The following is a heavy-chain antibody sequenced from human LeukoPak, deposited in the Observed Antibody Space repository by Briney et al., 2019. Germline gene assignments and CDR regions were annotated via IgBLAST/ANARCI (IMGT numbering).Heavy chain of an antibody. CDR2: IYHSGST. CDR3: ARRLVGANVFDY. Sequence: SETLSLTCAVSGYSISSGYYWGWIRQPPGKGLEWIGSIYHSGSTYYNPSLKSRVTISVDTSKNQFSLKLSSVTAADTAVYYCARRLVGANVFDYWGQGTPVTVSS. J-gene: IGHJ4*02. CDR1: GYSISSGYY. D-gene: IGHD1-26*01. V-gene: IGHV4-38-2*01.